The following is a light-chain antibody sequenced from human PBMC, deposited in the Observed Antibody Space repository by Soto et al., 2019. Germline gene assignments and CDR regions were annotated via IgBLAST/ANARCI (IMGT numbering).Light chain of an antibody. CDR1: QSVSSSY. CDR2: GVS. Sequence: EIVLTQSPGTLSLSPGERATLSCRASQSVSSSYLGWYQQKPGQAPRLLIYGVSNRATGIPDRFSGSGSGPDFTLTISRLEPEDFAVYYCQHYGSSPYTFGQGTKLEIK. V-gene: IGKV3-20*01. CDR3: QHYGSSPYT. J-gene: IGKJ2*01.